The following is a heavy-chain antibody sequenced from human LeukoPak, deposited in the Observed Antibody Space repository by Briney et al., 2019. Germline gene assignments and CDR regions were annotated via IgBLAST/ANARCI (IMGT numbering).Heavy chain of an antibody. CDR3: ATPFYGFWSGYQSDNWFDP. CDR1: GYTLTELS. Sequence: ASVKVSCKVSGYTLTELSMHWVRQAPGKGLEWMGGFDPEDGETIYAQKFQGRVTMTEDTSTDTAYMELSSLRSEDTAVYYCATPFYGFWSGYQSDNWFDPWGQGTLVTVSS. CDR2: FDPEDGET. J-gene: IGHJ5*02. D-gene: IGHD3-3*01. V-gene: IGHV1-24*01.